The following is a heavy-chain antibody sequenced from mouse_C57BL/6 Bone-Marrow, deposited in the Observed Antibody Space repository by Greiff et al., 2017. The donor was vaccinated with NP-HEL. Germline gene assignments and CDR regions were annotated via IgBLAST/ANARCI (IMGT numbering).Heavy chain of an antibody. D-gene: IGHD1-1*01. V-gene: IGHV1-81*01. CDR2: IYPRSGNT. CDR3: ARPSYSYGSSYDY. CDR1: GYTFTSYG. Sequence: QVQLQQSGAELARPGASVKLSCKASGYTFTSYGISWVKQRTGQGLEWIGEIYPRSGNTYYNEKCKGKATLAADKASSTAYMVLPSLTSEYSAFYFFARPSYSYGSSYDYWGQGTTLTVSS. J-gene: IGHJ2*01.